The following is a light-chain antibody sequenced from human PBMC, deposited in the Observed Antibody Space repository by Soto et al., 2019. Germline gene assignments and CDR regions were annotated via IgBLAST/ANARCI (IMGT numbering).Light chain of an antibody. CDR1: GSDVGGYDF. J-gene: IGLJ2*01. CDR2: DVS. V-gene: IGLV2-11*01. CDR3: CSFATSNTVV. Sequence: QSALTQPRSVSGSPGQSVTISCTGTGSDVGGYDFVSWYQQHPGKAPKLMIYDVSQRPSGVPDRFSGSKSGSTASLTISGLQADDEADYFCCSFATSNTVVFGGGTTLTVL.